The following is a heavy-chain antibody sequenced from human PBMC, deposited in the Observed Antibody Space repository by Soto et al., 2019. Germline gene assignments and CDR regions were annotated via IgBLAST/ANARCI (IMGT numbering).Heavy chain of an antibody. V-gene: IGHV5-51*01. D-gene: IGHD2-2*01. CDR2: IYPGDSDT. CDR3: ARRHCSSTSCYVDDAFDI. J-gene: IGHJ3*02. Sequence: PGESLKISCKGSGYSFTSHWIGWVRQMPGKGLEWMGIIYPGDSDTRYSPSFQGQVTISADKSISTAYLQWSSLKASDTAMYYCARRHCSSTSCYVDDAFDIWGQGTMVTVSS. CDR1: GYSFTSHW.